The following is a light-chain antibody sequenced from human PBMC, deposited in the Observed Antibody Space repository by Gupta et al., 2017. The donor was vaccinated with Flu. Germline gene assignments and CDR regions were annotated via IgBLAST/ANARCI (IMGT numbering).Light chain of an antibody. CDR1: SSDVGGYDF. CDR2: EVT. Sequence: QSALTQPPSASGSPGQSVAIPCTGTSSDVGGYDFVSWFQQHPGKAPKLIIYEVTRRPSGVPARFSGSKSGNTASLTVSGLQAEDEADYYCCSYGGSNNLIFGGGTKLTVL. V-gene: IGLV2-8*01. CDR3: CSYGGSNNLI. J-gene: IGLJ2*01.